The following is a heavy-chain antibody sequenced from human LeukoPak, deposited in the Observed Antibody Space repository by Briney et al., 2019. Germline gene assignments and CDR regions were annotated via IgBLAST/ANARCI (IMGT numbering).Heavy chain of an antibody. CDR1: GYTFIDYY. J-gene: IGHJ4*02. CDR3: ARGGGRYSVDY. Sequence: ASVKVSCKASGYTFIDYYMHWVRQAPGQGLEWIGWISPNSGGTKYVQKFQGRVTMTRDTSITTVFMELSGLSFDDTAVYYCARGGGRYSVDYWGQGTLVIVSS. CDR2: ISPNSGGT. D-gene: IGHD1-26*01. V-gene: IGHV1-2*02.